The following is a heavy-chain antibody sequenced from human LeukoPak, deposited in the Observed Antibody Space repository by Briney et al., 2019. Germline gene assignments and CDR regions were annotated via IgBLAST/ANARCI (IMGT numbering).Heavy chain of an antibody. Sequence: GGSLRLSCAASGFTFSSYWMSWVRQAPGKGLEWVANIKQDGSEKYYVDSVKGRFTISRDNAKNSLYLQMNSLRAEDTAVYYCASLYSSGWYHSFDYWGQGTLVTVSS. J-gene: IGHJ4*02. D-gene: IGHD6-19*01. CDR2: IKQDGSEK. CDR1: GFTFSSYW. V-gene: IGHV3-7*01. CDR3: ASLYSSGWYHSFDY.